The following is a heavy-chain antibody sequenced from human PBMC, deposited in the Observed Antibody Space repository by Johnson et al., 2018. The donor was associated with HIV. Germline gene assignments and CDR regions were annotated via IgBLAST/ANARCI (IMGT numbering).Heavy chain of an antibody. CDR1: GFTFSSYG. V-gene: IGHV3-30*19. Sequence: QVQLVESGGGVVQPGGSLRLSCAASGFTFSSYGMHWVRQAPGKGLEWVAAIWYDGSNKYYGDSVKGRFTISRDSYKNTLYLQMNSLRAEDTAVYFCARDSLDGEYAFDIWGQGTMVTVSS. J-gene: IGHJ3*02. D-gene: IGHD2-21*01. CDR3: ARDSLDGEYAFDI. CDR2: IWYDGSNK.